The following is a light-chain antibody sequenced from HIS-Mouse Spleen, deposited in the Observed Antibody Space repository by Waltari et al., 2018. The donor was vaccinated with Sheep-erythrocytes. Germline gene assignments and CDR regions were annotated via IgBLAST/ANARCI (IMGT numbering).Light chain of an antibody. CDR2: GAA. Sequence: EIVMTQSPATLSVSPGERATLPCRASQSVSSNLAWYQQKPGQAPRLLSNGAATRATGIPARFSGSVSGTEFTLTISSMQSEDFAVYYCQQYNNWPPWTFGQGTKVEIK. CDR3: QQYNNWPPWT. J-gene: IGKJ1*01. V-gene: IGKV3-15*01. CDR1: QSVSSN.